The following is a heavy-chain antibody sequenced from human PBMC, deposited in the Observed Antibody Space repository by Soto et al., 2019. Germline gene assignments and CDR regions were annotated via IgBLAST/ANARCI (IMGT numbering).Heavy chain of an antibody. CDR3: ERTSRWPQDFDY. CDR2: IYHSGST. CDR1: GYSISSGYY. J-gene: IGHJ4*02. D-gene: IGHD6-13*01. Sequence: SETLSLTCAVSGYSISSGYYWGWIRQPPGKGLEWIGSIYHSGSTYYNPSLKSRVTISVDTSKNQFSLKLSSVTAADTAVYYCERTSRWPQDFDYWGQGTLVTVSS. V-gene: IGHV4-38-2*01.